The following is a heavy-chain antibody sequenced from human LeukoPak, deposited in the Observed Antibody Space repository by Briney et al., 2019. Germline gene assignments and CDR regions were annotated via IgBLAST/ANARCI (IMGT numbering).Heavy chain of an antibody. CDR2: FSRGGSIT. CDR3: ASRQDLGWHYDN. V-gene: IGHV3-23*01. J-gene: IGHJ4*02. CDR1: GFSFSSYA. D-gene: IGHD6-19*01. Sequence: GGSLTLSCAASGFSFSSYAMRWVRQAPAKGLEWVSGFSRGGSITNYADSVKGRFTISRDISKNTLYLQMNSMRAEDTAVYYCASRQDLGWHYDNWGQGTLVTVS.